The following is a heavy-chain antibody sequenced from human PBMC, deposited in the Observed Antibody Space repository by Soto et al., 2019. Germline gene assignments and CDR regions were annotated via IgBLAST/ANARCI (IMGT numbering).Heavy chain of an antibody. D-gene: IGHD6-13*01. J-gene: IGHJ4*02. CDR1: GYTFTGYY. V-gene: IGHV1-2*02. Sequence: QVQLVQSGAEVKKPGASVKVSCKASGYTFTGYYMHWVRQAPGQGLEWMGWINPNSGGTNYAQKFQGRVTMTRDTSISTAYMELSRLRSDDTAVYYCATQPLLIAEPVNFDYWGQGTLVTVSS. CDR2: INPNSGGT. CDR3: ATQPLLIAEPVNFDY.